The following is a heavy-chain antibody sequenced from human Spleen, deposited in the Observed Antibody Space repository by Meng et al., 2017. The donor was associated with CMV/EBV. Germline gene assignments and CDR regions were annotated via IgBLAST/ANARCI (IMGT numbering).Heavy chain of an antibody. V-gene: IGHV4-34*01. CDR2: INHSGST. CDR1: GGAFSCYY. CDR3: ARGTLDPYYFDY. J-gene: IGHJ4*02. Sequence: QVSLQRWGAGLLEPSESLSLTCAVYGGAFSCYYWSWIRQPPGKGLEWIGEINHSGSTNYNPSLKSRVTISVDTSKNQFSLKLSSVTAADTAVYYCARGTLDPYYFDYWGQGTLVTVSS. D-gene: IGHD1-1*01.